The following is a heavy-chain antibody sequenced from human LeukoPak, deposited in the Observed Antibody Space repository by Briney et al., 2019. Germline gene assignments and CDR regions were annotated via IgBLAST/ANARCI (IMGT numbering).Heavy chain of an antibody. CDR3: AGGRWLQSLVDY. CDR1: GFTFSDYY. J-gene: IGHJ4*02. V-gene: IGHV3-11*04. D-gene: IGHD5-24*01. Sequence: GGSLRLSCAASGFTFSDYYMSWIRQAPGKGLEWVSYISSSGSTIYYADSVKGRFTISRDNSKNTLYFQMNGLRAEDTAVYYCAGGRWLQSLVDYWGQGTLVTVSS. CDR2: ISSSGSTI.